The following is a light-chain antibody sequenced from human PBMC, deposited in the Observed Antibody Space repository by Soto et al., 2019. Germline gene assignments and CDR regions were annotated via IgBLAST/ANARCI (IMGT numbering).Light chain of an antibody. Sequence: QSALTQPASVSGSPGQAITISCTGTSSDVGGYTYVSWYQQHPGKAPKFIIYDVSNRPSGVSNRFSGSKSGNTASLTISGLQAEDEADYYCSSYTPSNTRQIVFGTGTKHTVL. CDR1: SSDVGGYTY. J-gene: IGLJ1*01. V-gene: IGLV2-14*01. CDR3: SSYTPSNTRQIV. CDR2: DVS.